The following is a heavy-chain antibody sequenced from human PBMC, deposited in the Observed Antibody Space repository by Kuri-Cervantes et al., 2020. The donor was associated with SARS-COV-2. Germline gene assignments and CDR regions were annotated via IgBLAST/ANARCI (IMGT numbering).Heavy chain of an antibody. Sequence: SETLSLTCAVYGGSFSGYYWSWIRQPPGKGLEWVGEINHSGSTNYNPSLKSRVTVSVDTSKNQFSLKLSSVTAADTAVYYCARGGSMIVVRRYFDYWGQGTLVTVSS. J-gene: IGHJ4*02. V-gene: IGHV4-34*01. D-gene: IGHD3-22*01. CDR1: GGSFSGYY. CDR3: ARGGSMIVVRRYFDY. CDR2: INHSGST.